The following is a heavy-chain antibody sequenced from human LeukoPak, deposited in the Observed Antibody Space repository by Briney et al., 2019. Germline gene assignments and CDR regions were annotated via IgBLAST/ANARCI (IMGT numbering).Heavy chain of an antibody. CDR1: GGSISSGSYY. CDR3: ARSEYCGGDCYETDAFDI. Sequence: SETLSLTCTVSGGSISSGSYYWSWIRQPAGKGLEWIGRIYTSGSTNYNPSLKSRVTISVDTSKNQFSLKLSSVTAADTAVYYCARSEYCGGDCYETDAFDIWGQGTMVTVSS. D-gene: IGHD2-21*01. J-gene: IGHJ3*02. V-gene: IGHV4-61*02. CDR2: IYTSGST.